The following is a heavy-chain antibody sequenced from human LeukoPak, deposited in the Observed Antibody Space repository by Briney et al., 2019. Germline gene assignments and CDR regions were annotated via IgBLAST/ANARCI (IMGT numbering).Heavy chain of an antibody. CDR1: GYTFTGYY. Sequence: ASVKVSCKASGYTFTGYYMHWVRQAPGQGLEWMGWINPNSGGTNYAQKFQGRVTMTRDTSISTAYMELSRLRSDDTAVYYCARGGYCSGGSCIGPFGYWGQGTLVTVSS. V-gene: IGHV1-2*02. D-gene: IGHD2-15*01. J-gene: IGHJ4*02. CDR2: INPNSGGT. CDR3: ARGGYCSGGSCIGPFGY.